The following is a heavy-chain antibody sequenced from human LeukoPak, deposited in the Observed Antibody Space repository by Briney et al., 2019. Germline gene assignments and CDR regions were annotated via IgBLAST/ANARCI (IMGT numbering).Heavy chain of an antibody. CDR1: GGSFSGYY. Sequence: SETPSLTCAVSGGSFSGYYWYWIRQPPGKGLEWIGEINHGESTNYSPSLKSRATLSVDTSKNQFSLKLTSVTAADTAVYYCARGRTYYYDTSGYYPSIYYGMDVWGQGTTVIVSS. CDR3: ARGRTYYYDTSGYYPSIYYGMDV. D-gene: IGHD3-22*01. V-gene: IGHV4-34*01. J-gene: IGHJ6*02. CDR2: INHGEST.